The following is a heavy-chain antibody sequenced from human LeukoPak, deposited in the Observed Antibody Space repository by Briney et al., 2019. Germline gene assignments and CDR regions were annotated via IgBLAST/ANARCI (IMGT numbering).Heavy chain of an antibody. Sequence: GGSLRLSCAASRFTFSDYYVSWIRQAQGKGLEWVSYISSSGSTIYYADSVKGRFTISRDNAKNSLYLQMNSLRAEDTAVYYCARGPQGGDALYYYYYGMDVWGQGSTVTVSS. D-gene: IGHD2-21*01. CDR2: ISSSGSTI. J-gene: IGHJ6*02. CDR3: ARGPQGGDALYYYYYGMDV. CDR1: RFTFSDYY. V-gene: IGHV3-11*01.